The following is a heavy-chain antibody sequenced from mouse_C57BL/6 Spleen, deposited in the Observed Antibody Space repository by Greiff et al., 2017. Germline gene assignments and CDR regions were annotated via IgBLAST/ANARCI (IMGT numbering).Heavy chain of an antibody. D-gene: IGHD2-3*01. Sequence: VQLQESGPELVKPGASVKLSCKASGYTFTSYDINWVKQRPGQGLEWIGWINPRDGSTTYNEKFKGKATLTVATSSSTAYMELHSLTSEDSAVYFCARDGGFSYAMDYWGQGTSVTVSS. V-gene: IGHV1-85*01. CDR1: GYTFTSYD. CDR3: ARDGGFSYAMDY. CDR2: INPRDGST. J-gene: IGHJ4*01.